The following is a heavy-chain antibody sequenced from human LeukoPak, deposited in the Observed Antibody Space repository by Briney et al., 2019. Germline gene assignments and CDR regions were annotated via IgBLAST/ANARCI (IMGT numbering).Heavy chain of an antibody. V-gene: IGHV4-38-2*02. CDR1: GYSISSGYY. Sequence: SETLSLTCTVSGYSISSGYYWGWIRQPPGKGLEWIGSIYHSGSTNYNPSLKSRVTISVDTSKNQFSLKLSSVTAADTAVYYCARLQLRGATVRSVWGKGTTVTVSS. D-gene: IGHD1-1*01. CDR2: IYHSGST. J-gene: IGHJ6*04. CDR3: ARLQLRGATVRSV.